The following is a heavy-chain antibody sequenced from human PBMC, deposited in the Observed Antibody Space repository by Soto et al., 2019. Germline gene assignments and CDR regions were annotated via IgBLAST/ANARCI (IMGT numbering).Heavy chain of an antibody. CDR2: VHESGST. CDR1: GDAISNYY. CDR3: ARGTRALITSFFAY. D-gene: IGHD1-20*01. Sequence: LQESGPRLVKPSETLSLNCSVSGDAISNYYWSWIRQTPGRGLEWIGCVHESGSTDYNPSLRGRVIISLNPSKSRFSQSLRSATAADTATYCCARGTRALITSFFAYWGQGLPVTVSS. V-gene: IGHV4-59*01. J-gene: IGHJ4*02.